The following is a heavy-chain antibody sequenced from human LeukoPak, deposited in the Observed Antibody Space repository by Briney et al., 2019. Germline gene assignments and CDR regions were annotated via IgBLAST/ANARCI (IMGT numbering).Heavy chain of an antibody. CDR2: MNPKSGNT. V-gene: IGHV1-8*03. Sequence: ASVKVSCKASGNTFTSYDINWVRQATGQGLEWMGWMNPKSGNTGYAQKFQGRVTITRNTSTSTAYMELSSLRSEDTAVYYCARAYSSSSFSDYWGQGTLVTVSS. CDR3: ARAYSSSSFSDY. CDR1: GNTFTSYD. J-gene: IGHJ4*02. D-gene: IGHD6-6*01.